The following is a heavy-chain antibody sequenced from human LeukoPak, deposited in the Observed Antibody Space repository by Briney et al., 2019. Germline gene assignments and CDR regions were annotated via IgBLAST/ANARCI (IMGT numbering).Heavy chain of an antibody. D-gene: IGHD3-22*01. CDR1: GGSISSGDYY. V-gene: IGHV4-30-4*01. CDR2: IYYSGGT. CDR3: ARAPISYYDSREGAFDI. J-gene: IGHJ3*02. Sequence: SETLSLTCTVSGGSISSGDYYWSWIRQPPGKGLEWIGYIYYSGGTYYNPSLKSRVTISVDTSKNQFSLKLSSVTAADTAVYYCARAPISYYDSREGAFDIWGQGAMVTVSS.